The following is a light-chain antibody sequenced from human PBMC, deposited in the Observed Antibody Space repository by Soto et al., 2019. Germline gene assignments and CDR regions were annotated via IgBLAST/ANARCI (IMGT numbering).Light chain of an antibody. CDR2: GAS. Sequence: EIVLTQSPGTLSLSPGERATLSCRASQSVSSSYLAWYQHKPGQAPRLLIYGASIRATGIPDRFSGSGSGTDFTLTISRLEPKDFAVYYCQQYGSSPPMYTFGQGTKLEIK. V-gene: IGKV3-20*01. J-gene: IGKJ2*01. CDR1: QSVSSSY. CDR3: QQYGSSPPMYT.